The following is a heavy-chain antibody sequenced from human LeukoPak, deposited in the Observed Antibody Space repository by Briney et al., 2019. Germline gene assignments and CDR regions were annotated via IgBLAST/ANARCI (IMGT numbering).Heavy chain of an antibody. D-gene: IGHD3-16*01. Sequence: QTAGYLRLSCAASGFTFSSYEMNWVRQAPGKGLEWVSYISSSGSTIYYADSVKGRFTISRDNAKNSLYLQMNSLRAEDTAVYDCARVDGGALRYWGQGTLVTVSS. CDR1: GFTFSSYE. J-gene: IGHJ4*02. CDR2: ISSSGSTI. V-gene: IGHV3-48*03. CDR3: ARVDGGALRY.